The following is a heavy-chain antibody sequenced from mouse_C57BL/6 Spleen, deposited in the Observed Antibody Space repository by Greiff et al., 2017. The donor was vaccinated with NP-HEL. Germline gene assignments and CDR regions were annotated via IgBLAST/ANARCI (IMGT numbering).Heavy chain of an antibody. Sequence: QVQLQQPGAELVRPGTSVKLSCKASGYTFTSYWMHWVKQRPGQGLEWIGVIDPSDSYTNYNQKFKGKATLTVDTSSSTAYMQLSSLTSEDSAVYYCARGGLDVWYFDVWGTGTTVTVSS. D-gene: IGHD2-2*01. CDR2: IDPSDSYT. J-gene: IGHJ1*03. V-gene: IGHV1-59*01. CDR3: ARGGLDVWYFDV. CDR1: GYTFTSYW.